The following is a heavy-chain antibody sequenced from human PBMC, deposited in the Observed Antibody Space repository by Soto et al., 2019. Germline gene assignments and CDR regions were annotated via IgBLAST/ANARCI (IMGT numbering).Heavy chain of an antibody. D-gene: IGHD3-9*01. CDR2: IIPILGIA. CDR1: GYTFTSYD. V-gene: IGHV1-69*04. CDR3: ARDPRMNYDILTGNQNPPDY. Sequence: ASVKVSGKASGYTFTSYDINWVLQATGQGLEWMGRIIPILGIANYAQKFQGRVTITADKSTSTAYMELSSLRSEDTAVYYCARDPRMNYDILTGNQNPPDYWGQGTQVTVSS. J-gene: IGHJ4*02.